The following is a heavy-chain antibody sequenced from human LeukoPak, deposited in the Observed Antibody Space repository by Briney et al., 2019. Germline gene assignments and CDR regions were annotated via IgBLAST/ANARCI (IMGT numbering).Heavy chain of an antibody. V-gene: IGHV3-21*01. Sequence: GGSLRLSCAASGFTFSSYSMNWVRQAPGKGLEWVSSISSSSSSIYYADSVKGRFTISRDNAKNSLYLQMNSLRAEDTAVYYCARGHSSSWYYFDYRGQGTLVTVSS. J-gene: IGHJ4*02. CDR1: GFTFSSYS. D-gene: IGHD6-13*01. CDR2: ISSSSSSI. CDR3: ARGHSSSWYYFDY.